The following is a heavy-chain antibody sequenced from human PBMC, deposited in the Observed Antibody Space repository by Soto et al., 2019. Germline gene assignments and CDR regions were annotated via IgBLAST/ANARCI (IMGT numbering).Heavy chain of an antibody. CDR3: ARGPRVSSTGTGAH. CDR1: GFTFSAYW. J-gene: IGHJ4*02. V-gene: IGHV3-74*01. Sequence: GGSLRLSCSVSGFTFSAYWMHWVRQVPGKGLTWVSRISDDGSTATYADSVKGRFVISRDNAKNSLYLEMNTLRADDSGLYYCARGPRVSSTGTGAHWGRGTLVTVPQ. D-gene: IGHD1-1*01. CDR2: ISDDGSTA.